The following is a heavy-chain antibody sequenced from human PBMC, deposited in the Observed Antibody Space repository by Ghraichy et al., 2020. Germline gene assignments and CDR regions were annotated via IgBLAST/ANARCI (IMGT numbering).Heavy chain of an antibody. CDR2: INSRSNAV. CDR1: GFTFSIYN. J-gene: IGHJ4*02. CDR3: AREGPGISVAGL. V-gene: IGHV3-48*02. Sequence: LSLTCAASGFTFSIYNMNWVRQAPGKGLEWVAYINSRSNAVHYADPVRGRFTISRDNANNSLFLQMNSLRDDDTAVYYCAREGPGISVAGLWGQGTLVTVSS. D-gene: IGHD6-19*01.